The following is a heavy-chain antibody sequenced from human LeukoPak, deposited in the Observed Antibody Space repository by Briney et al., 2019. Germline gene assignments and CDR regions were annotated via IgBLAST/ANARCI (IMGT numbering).Heavy chain of an antibody. J-gene: IGHJ4*02. D-gene: IGHD2-15*01. V-gene: IGHV5-51*01. Sequence: GGALKISCKASGSNFTDYWIGGVRQMPGKGPEFMGIMFPRDSDVRYSPSFQGLVTISADKSTSTAYLQWSSLKASDSAMYYCARHVAYRRWYYFDHWGQGALVTVSS. CDR3: ARHVAYRRWYYFDH. CDR2: MFPRDSDV. CDR1: GSNFTDYW.